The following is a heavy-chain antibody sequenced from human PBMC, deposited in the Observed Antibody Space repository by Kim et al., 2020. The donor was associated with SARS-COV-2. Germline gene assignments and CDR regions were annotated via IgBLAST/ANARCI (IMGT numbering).Heavy chain of an antibody. CDR2: ST. CDR3: ARTAHSGYDY. D-gene: IGHD5-12*01. Sequence: STNYNPSLKSRVTISVEKSKNQFSLKLSSVTAADTTVYYCARTAHSGYDYWGQGTLVTVSS. V-gene: IGHV4-4*02. J-gene: IGHJ4*02.